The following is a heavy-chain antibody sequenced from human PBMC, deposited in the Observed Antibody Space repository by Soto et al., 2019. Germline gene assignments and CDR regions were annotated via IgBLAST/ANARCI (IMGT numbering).Heavy chain of an antibody. CDR1: GFTFSSYG. Sequence: QVQLVESGGGVVQPGRSLRLSCAASGFTFSSYGMHWVRQAPGKGLEWVAVISYDGSNKYYADAVKGRFTISSDNSKNTLYLQMNSLRAADTAVYYCAKDDYDFWSGPNLASGEYYMDVWGKGTTVTVSS. J-gene: IGHJ6*03. CDR3: AKDDYDFWSGPNLASGEYYMDV. V-gene: IGHV3-30*18. D-gene: IGHD3-3*01. CDR2: ISYDGSNK.